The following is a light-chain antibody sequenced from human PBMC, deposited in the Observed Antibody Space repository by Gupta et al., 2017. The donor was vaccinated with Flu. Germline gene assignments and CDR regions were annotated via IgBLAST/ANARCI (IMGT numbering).Light chain of an antibody. CDR3: QQGKNTPLT. J-gene: IGKJ4*01. CDR2: AAS. CDR1: QRIGTY. V-gene: IGKV1-39*01. Sequence: DTPMTQSPSSLSAYVGDRVTITCRASQRIGTYVNWYQQKVGKAPNLLIYAASSLQSGVPSRFSGSGSGTDFTLNISSLQPEDSATYYCQQGKNTPLTFGGGTKVEIK.